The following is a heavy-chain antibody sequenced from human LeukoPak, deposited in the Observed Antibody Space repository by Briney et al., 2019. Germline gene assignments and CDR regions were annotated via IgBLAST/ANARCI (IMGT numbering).Heavy chain of an antibody. CDR3: ARGGSVAYYYDSSGYYYVDY. CDR2: IYSGGST. CDR1: GFTVSSNY. D-gene: IGHD3-22*01. Sequence: GGSLRLSCAASGFTVSSNYMSWVRQAPGKGLEWVSVIYSGGSTYYADSVKGRFTISRDNSKNTLYLQMNSLRAEDTAVYYCARGGSVAYYYDSSGYYYVDYWGQGTLVTVSS. V-gene: IGHV3-66*01. J-gene: IGHJ4*02.